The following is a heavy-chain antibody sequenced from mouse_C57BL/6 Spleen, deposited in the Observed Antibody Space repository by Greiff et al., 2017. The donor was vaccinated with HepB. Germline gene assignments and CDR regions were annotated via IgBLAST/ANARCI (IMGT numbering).Heavy chain of an antibody. CDR1: GFNIKDYY. CDR3: ARSDSSGLWFAY. J-gene: IGHJ3*01. V-gene: IGHV14-2*01. D-gene: IGHD3-2*02. Sequence: EVQLQQSGAELVKPGASVKLSCTASGFNIKDYYMHWVKQRTEQGLEWIGRIDPEDGENKYAPKFQGKATITADTSSNTAYLQLSSLTSEDTAVYYCARSDSSGLWFAYWGQGTLVTVSA. CDR2: IDPEDGEN.